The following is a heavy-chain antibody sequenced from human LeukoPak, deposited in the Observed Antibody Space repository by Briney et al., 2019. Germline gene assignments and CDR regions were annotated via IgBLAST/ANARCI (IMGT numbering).Heavy chain of an antibody. CDR3: ARYSSSDKGDY. J-gene: IGHJ4*02. Sequence: SETLSLTCSVSGYSISSGYYWGWIRQPPGKGLEWIGNIYHGGSTYYNSSLKSRVTMSVDTSKNQFSLQLSSVTAADTAVYYCARYSSSDKGDYWGQGTLVTVSS. CDR2: IYHGGST. V-gene: IGHV4-38-2*01. D-gene: IGHD6-13*01. CDR1: GYSISSGYY.